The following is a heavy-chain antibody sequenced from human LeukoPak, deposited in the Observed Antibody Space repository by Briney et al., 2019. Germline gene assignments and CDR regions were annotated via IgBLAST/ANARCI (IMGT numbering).Heavy chain of an antibody. V-gene: IGHV4-59*08. CDR2: IHYSGSA. CDR3: ARLTMPTGPGDY. Sequence: SETLPLTCSVSGGSIRSYYWSWIRQPPGKGLEWIGYIHYSGSANYNPSIKSRVTISVDPSKNLLSLKLTSVTAADTGVYYCARLTMPTGPGDYWGQGTLVTVSS. J-gene: IGHJ4*02. D-gene: IGHD4/OR15-4a*01. CDR1: GGSIRSYY.